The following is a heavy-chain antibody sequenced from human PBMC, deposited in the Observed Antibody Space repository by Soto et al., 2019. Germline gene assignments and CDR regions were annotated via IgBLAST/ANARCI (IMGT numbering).Heavy chain of an antibody. CDR3: AGGIQLWYDGYSSSWYGHDAFDI. Sequence: SETLSLTCAVSGGSISSSNWWSWVRQPPGKGLEWIGEIYHSGSTNYNPSLKSRVTISVDKSKNQFSLKLSSVTAADTAVYYCAGGIQLWYDGYSSSWYGHDAFDIWGQGTMVTVSS. CDR1: GGSISSSNW. J-gene: IGHJ3*02. CDR2: IYHSGST. D-gene: IGHD6-13*01. V-gene: IGHV4-4*02.